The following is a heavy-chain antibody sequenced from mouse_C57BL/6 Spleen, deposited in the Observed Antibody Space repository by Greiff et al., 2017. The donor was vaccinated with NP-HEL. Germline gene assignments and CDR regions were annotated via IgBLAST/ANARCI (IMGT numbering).Heavy chain of an antibody. J-gene: IGHJ1*03. CDR2: ISYDGSN. D-gene: IGHD1-1*01. CDR3: ARGDYGSSLWYFDV. CDR1: GYSITSGYY. Sequence: ESGPGLVKPSQSLSLTCSVTGYSITSGYYWNWIRQFPGNKLEWMGYISYDGSNNYNPSLKNRISITRDTSKNQFFLKLNSVTTEDTATYYCARGDYGSSLWYFDVWGTGTTVTVSS. V-gene: IGHV3-6*01.